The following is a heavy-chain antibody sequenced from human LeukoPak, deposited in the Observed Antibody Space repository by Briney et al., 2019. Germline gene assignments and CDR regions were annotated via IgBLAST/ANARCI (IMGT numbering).Heavy chain of an antibody. CDR2: IIPIFGTA. J-gene: IGHJ4*02. CDR3: AINYGSVSYSYDY. V-gene: IGHV1-69*01. CDR1: GGTYSSYG. D-gene: IGHD3-10*01. Sequence: RASVKVSCKASGGTYSSYGISWVRQAPGQGLEWMGGIIPIFGTANYAQKFQGRITITADESTSTAYMELSSLRSEDTAVYYCAINYGSVSYSYDYWGQGTLVTVSS.